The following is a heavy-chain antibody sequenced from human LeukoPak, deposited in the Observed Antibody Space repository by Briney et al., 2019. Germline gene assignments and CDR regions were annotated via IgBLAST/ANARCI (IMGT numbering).Heavy chain of an antibody. Sequence: PETLSLTCAVCGGSFSGYYWSWIRQPPGKGLEWIGEINHSGSTNYNPSLKSRVTISVDTSKNQFSLKLSSVTAADTAVYYCARGQSSSCWFDPWGQGALVTVSS. V-gene: IGHV4-34*01. D-gene: IGHD6-13*01. CDR1: GGSFSGYY. CDR3: ARGQSSSCWFDP. J-gene: IGHJ5*02. CDR2: INHSGST.